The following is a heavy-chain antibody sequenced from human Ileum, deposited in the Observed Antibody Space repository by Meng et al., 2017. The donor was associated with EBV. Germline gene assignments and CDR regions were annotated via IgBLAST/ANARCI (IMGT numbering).Heavy chain of an antibody. D-gene: IGHD3-22*01. CDR3: AKGRENMNMIFDF. CDR1: GFTVGNCA. CDR2: LSNAGDNT. Sequence: EVQLLESGGVLVQPGGSLRLSCAASGFTVGNCAMSWVRQATGKGLEWVSSLSNAGDNTYYADSVKGRFTISRDTSKNTLYLQMNTLRVEDTAIYYCAKGRENMNMIFDFWGQGTLVTVSS. V-gene: IGHV3-23*01. J-gene: IGHJ4*02.